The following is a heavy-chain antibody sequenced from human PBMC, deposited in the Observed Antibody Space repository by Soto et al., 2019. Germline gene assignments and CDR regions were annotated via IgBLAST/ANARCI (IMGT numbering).Heavy chain of an antibody. J-gene: IGHJ4*02. CDR1: GGTFSSYA. CDR3: WYYHDRSGYYRGYFDY. D-gene: IGHD3-22*01. CDR2: IIPIFGTA. V-gene: IGHV1-69*01. Sequence: QVQLVQSGAEVKKPGSSVKVSCKASGGTFSSYAISWVRQSPGQGLEWMGGIIPIFGTANYAQKFQGRVTIAEDESTRTAYMELSSLRSEDTAVYYCWYYHDRSGYYRGYFDYWGQGTLVTVSS.